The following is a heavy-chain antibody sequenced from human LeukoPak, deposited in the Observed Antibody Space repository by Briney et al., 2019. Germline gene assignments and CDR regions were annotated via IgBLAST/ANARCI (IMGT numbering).Heavy chain of an antibody. CDR3: ARGYYDSSGYYQNWFDP. CDR2: MNPNSGNT. J-gene: IGHJ5*02. D-gene: IGHD3-22*01. Sequence: ASVKVSCKASGYTFTSYDINWVRQATGQGLEWIGWMNPNSGNTGYAQKFQGRVTMTRNTSISTAYMELSSLGSEDTAVYYCARGYYDSSGYYQNWFDPWGQGTLVTVSS. V-gene: IGHV1-8*01. CDR1: GYTFTSYD.